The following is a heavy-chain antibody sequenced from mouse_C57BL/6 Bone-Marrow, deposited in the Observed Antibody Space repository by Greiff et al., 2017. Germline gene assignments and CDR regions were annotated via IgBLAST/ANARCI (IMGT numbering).Heavy chain of an antibody. V-gene: IGHV1-4*01. CDR2: INPSSGYT. J-gene: IGHJ4*01. CDR3: AKFLYAMDY. CDR1: GYTFTSYT. Sequence: QVQLKESGAELARPGASVKMSCKASGYTFTSYTMHWVKQRPGQGLEWIGYINPSSGYTKYNQKFKDKATLTADKSSSTAYMQLSSLTSEDSAVYYWAKFLYAMDYWGQGTSVTVSS.